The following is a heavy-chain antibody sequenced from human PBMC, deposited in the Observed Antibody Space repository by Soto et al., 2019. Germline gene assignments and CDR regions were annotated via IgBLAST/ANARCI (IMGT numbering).Heavy chain of an antibody. CDR3: AREPTRATAGWNYFDP. CDR1: GYTFINFG. Sequence: QVQLVQSGTEVKKPGASVKVSCKTSGYTFINFGIGWVRQAPGQGLEWMGWISPFNGHTHYAQKFQGRVSLTTDTSTSTAFLELRSLTYDDTAVYYCAREPTRATAGWNYFDPWGQGTLVTVSS. CDR2: ISPFNGHT. J-gene: IGHJ5*02. V-gene: IGHV1-18*01. D-gene: IGHD1-7*01.